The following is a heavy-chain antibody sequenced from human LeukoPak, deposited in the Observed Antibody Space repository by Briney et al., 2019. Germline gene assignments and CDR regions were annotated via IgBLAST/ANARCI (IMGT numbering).Heavy chain of an antibody. D-gene: IGHD3-3*01. CDR1: GFTFSNHG. CDR3: ARGYDFWSGYSFDY. V-gene: IGHV3-23*01. J-gene: IGHJ4*02. Sequence: GSLRLSCSASGFTFSNHGMSWVRQAPGKGLEWVSGIHGSSDSTYYADSVKGRSTISRDNSKNTLYLQMNSLRAEDTAVYYCARGYDFWSGYSFDYWGQGTLVTVSS. CDR2: IHGSSDST.